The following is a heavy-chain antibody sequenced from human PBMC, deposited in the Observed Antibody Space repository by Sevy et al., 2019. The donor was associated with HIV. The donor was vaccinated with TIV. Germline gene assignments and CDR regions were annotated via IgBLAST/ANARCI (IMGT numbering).Heavy chain of an antibody. V-gene: IGHV3-30*04. CDR1: GFTFIDYA. Sequence: GGSLRLSCADSGFTFIDYAMHWVRQAPGKGLEWVAVISDDGSKTYYAESVNGRFTISRDNSKNTLYLQMNSLRADDTAVYYCARGRVTSHYFDYWGQGTLVTVSS. CDR2: ISDDGSKT. CDR3: ARGRVTSHYFDY. D-gene: IGHD2-21*02. J-gene: IGHJ4*02.